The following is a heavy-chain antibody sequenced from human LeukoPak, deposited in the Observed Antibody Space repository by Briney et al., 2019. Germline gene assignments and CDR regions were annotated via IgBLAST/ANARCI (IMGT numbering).Heavy chain of an antibody. CDR3: ATDLTMGLSGSYSH. Sequence: ASVKVSCKVSGYTLTELSMHWVRQAPGKGLEWMGGFDPEDGETIYAQKFRGRVTMTEDTSTDTAYMELSSLRSEDTAVYYSATDLTMGLSGSYSHWGQGTMVTVSS. CDR1: GYTLTELS. J-gene: IGHJ3*01. D-gene: IGHD1-26*01. CDR2: FDPEDGET. V-gene: IGHV1-24*01.